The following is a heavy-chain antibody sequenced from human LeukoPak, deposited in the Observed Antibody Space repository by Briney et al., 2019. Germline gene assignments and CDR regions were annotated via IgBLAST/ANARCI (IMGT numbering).Heavy chain of an antibody. J-gene: IGHJ4*02. D-gene: IGHD3-10*01. CDR1: GYTFTSYA. V-gene: IGHV1-3*01. Sequence: ASVKVSFKASGYTFTSYAMHWVRQAPGQRLEWMGWINAGNGNTEYSQKFQGRVTITRDTSASTAYMELSSLRSEDTAVYYCARGSYGPWGQGTLVTVSS. CDR3: ARGSYGP. CDR2: INAGNGNT.